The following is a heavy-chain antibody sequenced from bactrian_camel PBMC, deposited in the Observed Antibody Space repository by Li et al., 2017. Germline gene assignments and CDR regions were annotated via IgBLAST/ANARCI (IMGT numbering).Heavy chain of an antibody. CDR2: IGSAAAGGET. J-gene: IGHJ4*01. V-gene: IGHV3S1*01. D-gene: IGHD1*01. Sequence: HVQLVESGGGSVQAGGSLKLSCVFSGYTSRSHYVTWFRQALGKEREAVAAIGSAAAGGETYYGDSVNGRFTISQDTIKNTLYLQMNNLKPEDTAMYYCAAREPRFGCGLTRRSYTYWGQGTQVTVS. CDR3: AAREPRFGCGLTRRSYTY. CDR1: GYTSRSHY.